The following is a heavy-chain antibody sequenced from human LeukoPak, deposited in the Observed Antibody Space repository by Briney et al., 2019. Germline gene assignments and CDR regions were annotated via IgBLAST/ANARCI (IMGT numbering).Heavy chain of an antibody. CDR1: GGSISSYH. CDR2: IYTSGGT. D-gene: IGHD3-3*01. Sequence: PSETLSLTCTVSGGSISSYHWTWIRQPAGEGLEWIGRIYTSGGTNYNPSLKSRVTMSVDTSKNQFSLKLSSVTAADTAVYYCAINSWNNYYYFDYWGQGTLVTVSS. V-gene: IGHV4-4*07. CDR3: AINSWNNYYYFDY. J-gene: IGHJ4*02.